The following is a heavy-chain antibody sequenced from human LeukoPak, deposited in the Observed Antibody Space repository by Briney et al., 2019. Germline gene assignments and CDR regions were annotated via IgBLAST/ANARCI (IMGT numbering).Heavy chain of an antibody. J-gene: IGHJ4*02. D-gene: IGHD5-12*01. CDR1: GFTVSSNY. Sequence: GGSLRLSCAASGFTVSSNYMSWVRQAPGKGLEWVSVIYSGGSTYYADSVKGRFTISRDNSKNTLYLQMNSLRAEDTAVYYCAKIPRGYSGFDYWGQGTLVTVSS. CDR3: AKIPRGYSGFDY. CDR2: IYSGGST. V-gene: IGHV3-53*01.